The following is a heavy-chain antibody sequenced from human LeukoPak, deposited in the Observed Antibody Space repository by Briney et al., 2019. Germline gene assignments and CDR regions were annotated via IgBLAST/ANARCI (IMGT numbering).Heavy chain of an antibody. CDR3: ARGSGLDFDY. J-gene: IGHJ4*02. CDR1: DYTFTNYG. Sequence: ASVKVSCTASDYTFTNYGIIWVRQAPGQGLEWMGWISAYNGNTNYAQKLQGRVTMTTDTSTSTAYMELRSLRSDDTAVYYCARGSGLDFDYWGQGTLVTVSS. D-gene: IGHD6-19*01. V-gene: IGHV1-18*01. CDR2: ISAYNGNT.